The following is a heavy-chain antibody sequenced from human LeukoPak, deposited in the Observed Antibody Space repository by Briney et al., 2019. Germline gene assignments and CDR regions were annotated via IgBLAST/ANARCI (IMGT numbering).Heavy chain of an antibody. J-gene: IGHJ4*02. CDR1: GFTFSSYS. CDR2: ISSSSSYI. D-gene: IGHD6-19*01. V-gene: IGHV3-21*01. CDR3: ARDSSGWYGTFDY. Sequence: GGSLRLSCAAYGFTFSSYSMNWVRQAPGKGLEWVSSISSSSSYIYYADSVKGRFTISRDNAKNSLYLQMNSLRAEDTAVYYCARDSSGWYGTFDYWGQGTLVTVSS.